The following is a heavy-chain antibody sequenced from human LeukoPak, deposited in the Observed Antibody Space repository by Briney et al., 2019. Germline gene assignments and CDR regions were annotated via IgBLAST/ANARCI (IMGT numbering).Heavy chain of an antibody. Sequence: PGGSLRPSCAASGFTFSSYSMNWVRQAPGKGLEWVSSISSSSSYIYYADSVKGRFTISRDNAKNSLYLQMNSLRAEDTAVYYCARDLSGSSWYPWFNPWGQGTLVTVSS. CDR2: ISSSSSYI. CDR1: GFTFSSYS. J-gene: IGHJ5*02. V-gene: IGHV3-21*01. D-gene: IGHD6-13*01. CDR3: ARDLSGSSWYPWFNP.